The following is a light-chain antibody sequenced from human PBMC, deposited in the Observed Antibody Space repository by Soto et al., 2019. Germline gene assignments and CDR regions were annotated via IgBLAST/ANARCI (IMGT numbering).Light chain of an antibody. CDR2: GIS. J-gene: IGKJ3*01. Sequence: EIVLTQSPGTLSLSPGERATLSCRASQRINSNYLAWYQQRPGQAPRPLIYGISSRATGVPERFSGSGSGPDFTLTIGRLEPEDSAVYYCQEYGSSPFTFGPGTKVDIK. V-gene: IGKV3-20*01. CDR3: QEYGSSPFT. CDR1: QRINSNY.